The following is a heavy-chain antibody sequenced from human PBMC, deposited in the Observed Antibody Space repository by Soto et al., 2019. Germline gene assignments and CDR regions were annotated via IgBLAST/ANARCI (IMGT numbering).Heavy chain of an antibody. V-gene: IGHV3-9*01. J-gene: IGHJ5*02. Sequence: LRLSCAASGFTFDDYAMHWVRQAPGKGVEWVSGIGWNSGSIGYADSVKGRFTISRDNAKNSLYLQMNSLRAEDTALYYCAKDPSTKITMVRGVTSWFDPWGQGTLVTVSS. CDR2: IGWNSGSI. CDR1: GFTFDDYA. CDR3: AKDPSTKITMVRGVTSWFDP. D-gene: IGHD3-10*01.